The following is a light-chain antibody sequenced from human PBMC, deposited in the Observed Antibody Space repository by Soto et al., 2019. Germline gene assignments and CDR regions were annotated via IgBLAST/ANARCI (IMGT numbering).Light chain of an antibody. CDR3: QQLRSYPLT. CDR2: TAS. V-gene: IGKV1-9*01. CDR1: QDIASF. J-gene: IGKJ4*01. Sequence: GDRVTLTCRASQDIASFLAWYQQEPGKAPKLLIHTASTLQSGVPSRFSGSGSGTDFTLTISSLQPEDSAAYYCQQLRSYPLTFGGGTKVDIK.